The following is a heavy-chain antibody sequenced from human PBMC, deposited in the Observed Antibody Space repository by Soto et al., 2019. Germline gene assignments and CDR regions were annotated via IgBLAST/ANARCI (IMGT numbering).Heavy chain of an antibody. V-gene: IGHV3-48*02. J-gene: IGHJ3*02. Sequence: PGGSLRLSCAASGFTFSSYSMNWVRQAPGKGLEWVSYISSSSSTIYYADSVKGRFTISRDNAKNSLYLQMNSLRDEDTAVYYCAREVRTYYYDSSGYSGRYAFDIWGQGTMVTVSS. D-gene: IGHD3-22*01. CDR2: ISSSSSTI. CDR1: GFTFSSYS. CDR3: AREVRTYYYDSSGYSGRYAFDI.